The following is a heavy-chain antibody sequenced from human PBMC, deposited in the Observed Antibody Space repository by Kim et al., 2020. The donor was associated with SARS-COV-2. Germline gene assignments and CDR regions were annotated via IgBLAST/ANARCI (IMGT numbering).Heavy chain of an antibody. V-gene: IGHV3-9*01. CDR2: ISWNSGSI. CDR1: GFTFGHYA. D-gene: IGHD3-16*01. CDR3: AKDLAGLGSFYYYYGMDV. Sequence: SLRLSCAASGFTFGHYAMHWFRQAPGKGLEWVSGISWNSGSIGYADSVTGRFTISRDNAKNSLYLQMNSLRAQDTALFYCAKDLAGLGSFYYYYGMDVWGQGTTVTVSS. J-gene: IGHJ6*02.